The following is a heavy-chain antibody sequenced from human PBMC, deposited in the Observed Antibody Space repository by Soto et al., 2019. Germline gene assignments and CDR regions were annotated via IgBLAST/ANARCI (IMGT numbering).Heavy chain of an antibody. Sequence: ASLKVSCKASGYTFTSYGISWVRQAPGQGLEWMGWISAYNGNTNYAQKLQGRVTMTTDTSTSTAYMELRSLRSDDTAVYYCARPYCSSTSYYRGLYYFDYWGQGTQVTVSS. V-gene: IGHV1-18*01. D-gene: IGHD2-2*01. J-gene: IGHJ4*02. CDR3: ARPYCSSTSYYRGLYYFDY. CDR2: ISAYNGNT. CDR1: GYTFTSYG.